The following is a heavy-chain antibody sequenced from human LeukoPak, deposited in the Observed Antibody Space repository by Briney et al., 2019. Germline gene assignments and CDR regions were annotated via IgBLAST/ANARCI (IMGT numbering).Heavy chain of an antibody. J-gene: IGHJ4*02. CDR3: ARDFAEGDYGKFDY. D-gene: IGHD4/OR15-4a*01. V-gene: IGHV1-2*06. CDR2: INPYSGDT. CDR1: GYTFTGYH. Sequence: GASVKVSCKASGYTFTGYHIHWVRQAPGQGLGWMGRINPYSGDTNFAQKFQGRVTMTRDTSITTAYMDLSSLTPDDTAVYFCARDFAEGDYGKFDYWGQGTLVTVSS.